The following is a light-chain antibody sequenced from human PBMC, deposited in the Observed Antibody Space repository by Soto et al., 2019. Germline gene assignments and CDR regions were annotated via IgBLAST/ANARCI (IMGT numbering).Light chain of an antibody. V-gene: IGLV2-8*01. J-gene: IGLJ1*01. CDR1: GSDVGAYNY. CDR2: EVS. Sequence: QSALTQPPSASGSPGQSVTISCTGTGSDVGAYNYVSWYQQHPGKAPKLMIYEVSKRPSGVPDRFSGSKSGNTASLTVSGLQAEDEADYYCSLYAGNNNYVFGTGTKVTVL. CDR3: SLYAGNNNYV.